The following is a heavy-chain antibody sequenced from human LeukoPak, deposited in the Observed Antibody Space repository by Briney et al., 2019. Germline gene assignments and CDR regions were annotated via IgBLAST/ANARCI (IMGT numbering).Heavy chain of an antibody. Sequence: KPSETLSLTCTVSGGSIFSYYWSWIRKPPGKGLEWMGYIYYSGSTNYNPSLKSRVTISVDTSKNQFSLKLSSVTAADTAVYYCARSGKWGYFDLWGRGTLVTVSS. CDR1: GGSIFSYY. D-gene: IGHD3-10*01. J-gene: IGHJ2*01. CDR3: ARSGKWGYFDL. V-gene: IGHV4-59*08. CDR2: IYYSGST.